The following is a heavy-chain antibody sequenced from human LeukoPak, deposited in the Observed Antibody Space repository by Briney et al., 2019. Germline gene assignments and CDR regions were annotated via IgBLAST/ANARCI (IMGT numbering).Heavy chain of an antibody. Sequence: QPGGSLRLSCAASGFTFSSYWMSWVRQAPGKGLEWVANIKQDGSEKYYVDSVKGRFTISRDNAKNSLYLQMNSLRAEDTAVYYCARDRSSSIPGGAFDIWGQGTMVTVSS. V-gene: IGHV3-7*01. D-gene: IGHD6-6*01. J-gene: IGHJ3*02. CDR1: GFTFSSYW. CDR3: ARDRSSSIPGGAFDI. CDR2: IKQDGSEK.